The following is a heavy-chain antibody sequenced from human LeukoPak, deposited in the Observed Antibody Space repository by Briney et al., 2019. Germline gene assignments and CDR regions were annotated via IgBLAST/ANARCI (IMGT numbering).Heavy chain of an antibody. J-gene: IGHJ5*02. CDR1: GGSISSYY. D-gene: IGHD3-16*01. V-gene: IGHV4-59*01. CDR2: IYYSGST. Sequence: SETLSLTCSVSGGSISSYYWSWIRQPPGKGLEWIGYIYYSGSTNYNPSLKSRVTISLDTSKSQFSLKLTSVTAADTAAYYCARAPIPYDRSRTDYRFDPWGQGTLVTVAS. CDR3: ARAPIPYDRSRTDYRFDP.